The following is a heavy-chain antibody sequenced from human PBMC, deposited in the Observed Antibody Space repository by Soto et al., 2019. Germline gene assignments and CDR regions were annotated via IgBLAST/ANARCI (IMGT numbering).Heavy chain of an antibody. Sequence: PSETLSLTCAVSCVSVTNGDYYWTWMRQSPGKGLEWIGNIYYTETTNYNPSLNSRLSISIDTSRNQFSLQLTSVTAADTAIYYCARQRRGGYWFDPWGQGTLGTVS. CDR3: ARQRRGGYWFDP. CDR2: IYYTETT. J-gene: IGHJ5*02. V-gene: IGHV4-30-4*01. CDR1: CVSVTNGDYY.